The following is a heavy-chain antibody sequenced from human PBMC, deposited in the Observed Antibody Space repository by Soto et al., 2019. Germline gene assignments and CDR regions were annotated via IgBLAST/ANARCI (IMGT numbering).Heavy chain of an antibody. V-gene: IGHV2-5*01. CDR3: VHRPPRFYGGAIIDN. D-gene: IGHD4-17*01. Sequence: VPTLVNPTQTLTLTCTFSGFSLSASGVGVGWIRQLPGEALECLALIYWNDETRYSPFLESRLTITKDTSKNQVVLTMTNMDVVETGTYYCVHRPPRFYGGAIIDNWAQGTLVTVSS. J-gene: IGHJ4*02. CDR1: GFSLSASGVG. CDR2: IYWNDET.